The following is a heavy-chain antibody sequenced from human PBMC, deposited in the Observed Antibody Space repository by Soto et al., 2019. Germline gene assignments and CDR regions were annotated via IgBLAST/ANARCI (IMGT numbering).Heavy chain of an antibody. CDR1: GGSISSSSYY. V-gene: IGHV4-39*01. J-gene: IGHJ6*02. CDR2: IYYSGST. CDR3: AGAVAGTTYYYYYGMDV. D-gene: IGHD6-19*01. Sequence: SETLSLTCTVSGGSISSSSYYWGWIRQPPGKGLEWIGSIYYSGSTYYNPSLKSRVTISVDTSKNQFPLKLSSVTAADTAVYYCAGAVAGTTYYYYYGMDVWGQGTTVTVSS.